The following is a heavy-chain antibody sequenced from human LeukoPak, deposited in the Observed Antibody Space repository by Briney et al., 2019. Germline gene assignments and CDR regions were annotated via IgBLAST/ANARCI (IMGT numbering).Heavy chain of an antibody. CDR3: YISGWTEDIDN. Sequence: GGSLKLSCSASGVTFSSHAMHWVRQAPGKGLEYVSGISDNGGSTFYADSVKGRFTISRDNSKNTLYLQMSSLRGEDTAVYYCYISGWTEDIDNWGQGTLVTVSS. CDR2: ISDNGGST. V-gene: IGHV3-64D*06. CDR1: GVTFSSHA. D-gene: IGHD6-19*01. J-gene: IGHJ4*02.